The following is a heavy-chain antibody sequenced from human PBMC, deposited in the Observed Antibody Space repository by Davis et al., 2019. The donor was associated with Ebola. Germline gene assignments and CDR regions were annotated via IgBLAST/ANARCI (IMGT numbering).Heavy chain of an antibody. V-gene: IGHV3-33*01. CDR2: IWFNGNNK. J-gene: IGHJ4*02. Sequence: PGGSLRLSCVASGFSFSDYAMHWVRQAPGKGLEWVVDIWFNGNNKFYGDSVKGRFTISRDNSKNTVSLQMNSLRADDTAVYYCARGQRLSEYWGLGTLVTVSS. CDR1: GFSFSDYA. CDR3: ARGQRLSEY.